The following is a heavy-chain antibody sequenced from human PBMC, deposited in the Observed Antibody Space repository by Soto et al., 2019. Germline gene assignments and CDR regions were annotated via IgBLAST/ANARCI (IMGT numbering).Heavy chain of an antibody. CDR3: ARARNWGPTPLSLGY. J-gene: IGHJ4*02. V-gene: IGHV1-18*01. Sequence: ASVKVSCKASGYTFTSYGISWVRQAPGQGLEWMRWISAYNGNTNYAQKLQGRVTMTTDTSTSTAYMELRSLRSDDTAVYYCARARNWGPTPLSLGYWGQGTLVT. CDR1: GYTFTSYG. CDR2: ISAYNGNT. D-gene: IGHD7-27*01.